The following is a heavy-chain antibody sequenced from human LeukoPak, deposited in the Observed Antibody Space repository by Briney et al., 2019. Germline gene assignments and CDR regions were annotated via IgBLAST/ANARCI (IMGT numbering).Heavy chain of an antibody. CDR3: ARARYDYVWGSPAD. D-gene: IGHD3-16*01. J-gene: IGHJ4*02. CDR2: IYYSGST. Sequence: SETLSLTCTVSGGSISSSNFYWGWIRQPPGKGLEWIGSIYYSGSTYYNPSLKSRVTISVDTSKNQFSLTAEDTAVYYCARARYDYVWGSPADWGQGTLVTVSS. V-gene: IGHV4-39*07. CDR1: GGSISSSNFY.